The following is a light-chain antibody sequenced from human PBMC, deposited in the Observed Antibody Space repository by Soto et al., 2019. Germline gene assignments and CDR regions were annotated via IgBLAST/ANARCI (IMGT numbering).Light chain of an antibody. CDR1: SSDVGTYNL. CDR3: CSYAGSGTDNYV. CDR2: EGS. Sequence: QSALTQPASVSGSPGQSITISCTGTSSDVGTYNLVSWYQQHPGKAPKLMIYEGSKRPSGVSNRFSGSKSGNTASLTLSGLQAEDEADYYCCSYAGSGTDNYVFGSGTKLTVL. J-gene: IGLJ1*01. V-gene: IGLV2-23*01.